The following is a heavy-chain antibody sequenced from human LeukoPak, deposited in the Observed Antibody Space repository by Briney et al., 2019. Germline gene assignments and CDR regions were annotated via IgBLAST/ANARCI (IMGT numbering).Heavy chain of an antibody. Sequence: SETLSLTCTVSGGSISSYYWSWIRQPPGKGLEWIGYIYYSGSTNYNPSLKSRVTISVDTSKNQFSLKLSSVTAADTALYYCARSSSWYAGWFDPWGQGTLVTVSS. CDR1: GGSISSYY. J-gene: IGHJ5*02. D-gene: IGHD6-13*01. CDR2: IYYSGST. V-gene: IGHV4-59*08. CDR3: ARSSSWYAGWFDP.